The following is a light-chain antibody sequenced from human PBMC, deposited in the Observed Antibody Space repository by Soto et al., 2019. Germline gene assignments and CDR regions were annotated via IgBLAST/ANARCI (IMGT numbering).Light chain of an antibody. CDR2: YDS. V-gene: IGLV3-21*04. CDR3: QVWDSRSDQVV. Sequence: SYELTQPPSVSVAPGKTARVTCGGNNIGIKSVHWYQQKPGQAPVLVIFYDSDRPSGIPERFSGSNSGNTATLTISRVEAGDEADYYCQVWDSRSDQVVFGGGTKLTVL. CDR1: NIGIKS. J-gene: IGLJ2*01.